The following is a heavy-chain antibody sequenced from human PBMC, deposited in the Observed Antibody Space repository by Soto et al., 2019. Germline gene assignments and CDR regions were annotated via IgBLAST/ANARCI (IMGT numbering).Heavy chain of an antibody. D-gene: IGHD5-12*01. J-gene: IGHJ6*02. CDR3: ARDGSSYYYYGMDV. CDR2: IYSGGST. CDR1: GLTVSSNY. Sequence: GGSLRLSCAASGLTVSSNYMSWVRQAPGKGLEWVSVIYSGGSTYYADSVKGRFTISRDNSKNTLYLQMNSLRAEDTAVYYCARDGSSYYYYGMDVWGQGTTVTVSS. V-gene: IGHV3-53*01.